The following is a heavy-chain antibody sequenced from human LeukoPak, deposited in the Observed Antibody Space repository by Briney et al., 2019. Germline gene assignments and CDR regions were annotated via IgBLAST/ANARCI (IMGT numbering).Heavy chain of an antibody. D-gene: IGHD6-6*01. Sequence: SETLSLTCAVYGGSFSGYYWSWIRQPPGKGLEWIGYIYYSGSTNYNPSLKSRVTISVDTSKNQFSLKLSSVTAADTAVYYCARHWSSSGGDFDYWGQGTLVTVSS. V-gene: IGHV4-59*08. CDR3: ARHWSSSGGDFDY. CDR2: IYYSGST. J-gene: IGHJ4*02. CDR1: GGSFSGYY.